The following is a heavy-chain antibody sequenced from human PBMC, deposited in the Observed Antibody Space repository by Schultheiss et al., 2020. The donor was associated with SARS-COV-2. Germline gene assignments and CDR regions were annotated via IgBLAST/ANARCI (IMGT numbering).Heavy chain of an antibody. D-gene: IGHD3-3*01. CDR3: VKDHSPRFWSGYYVTVSGHDY. V-gene: IGHV3-30*04. CDR1: GFTFSSYA. J-gene: IGHJ4*02. Sequence: GESLKISCAASGFTFSSYAMHWVRQAPGKGLEWVAVISYDGSNKYYADSVKGRFTISRDNSKNTLYLQMNSLRAEDTAVYYCVKDHSPRFWSGYYVTVSGHDYWGQGTLVTVSS. CDR2: ISYDGSNK.